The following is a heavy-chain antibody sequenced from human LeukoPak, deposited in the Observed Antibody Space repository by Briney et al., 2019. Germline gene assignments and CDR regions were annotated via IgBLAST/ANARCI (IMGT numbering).Heavy chain of an antibody. J-gene: IGHJ4*02. CDR1: GFTFSSYA. D-gene: IGHD2-15*01. Sequence: PGGSLRLSCAASGFTFSSYAMHWVRQAPGKGLEYVSAISSNGGSTYYANSVKGRFTIPRDNSKNTLYLQMGSLRAEDMAVYYCARGCRGGGSCYGVFDYWGQGTLVTVSS. CDR3: ARGCRGGGSCYGVFDY. V-gene: IGHV3-64*01. CDR2: ISSNGGST.